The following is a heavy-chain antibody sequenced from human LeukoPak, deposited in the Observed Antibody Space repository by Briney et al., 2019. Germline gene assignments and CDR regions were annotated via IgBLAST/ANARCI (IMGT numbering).Heavy chain of an antibody. CDR1: GGSISSYY. D-gene: IGHD3-22*01. CDR3: ARAGGGYSFDY. CDR2: ADYSGNT. J-gene: IGHJ4*02. Sequence: SETLSPTCTASGGSISSYYWNWIRQPPGRPLEWIGYADYSGNTNYNPSLKSRITISVHTSKNQFFLKLSSVTAADTAVYYCARAGGGYSFDYWGQGTPVSVSS. V-gene: IGHV4-59*01.